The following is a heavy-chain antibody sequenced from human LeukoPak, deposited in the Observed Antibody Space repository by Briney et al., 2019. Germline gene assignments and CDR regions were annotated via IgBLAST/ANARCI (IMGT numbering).Heavy chain of an antibody. CDR1: GGTFSSYA. CDR3: ARRQYSSSSDHYYYYYGMDV. V-gene: IGHV1-69*04. CDR2: IIPILGIA. Sequence: ASVKVSCKASGGTFSSYAISWVRQAPGQGLEWMGRIIPILGIANYAQKFQGRVTITADKSTSTAYMELSSLRSEDTAVYYCARRQYSSSSDHYYYYYGMDVWGQGTTVTVSS. J-gene: IGHJ6*02. D-gene: IGHD6-6*01.